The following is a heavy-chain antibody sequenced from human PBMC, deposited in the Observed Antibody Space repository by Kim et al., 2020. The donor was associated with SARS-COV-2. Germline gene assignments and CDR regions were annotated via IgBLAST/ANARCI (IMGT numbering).Heavy chain of an antibody. CDR1: GFTVSSNY. J-gene: IGHJ6*02. CDR2: IYSGGST. V-gene: IGHV3-53*01. D-gene: IGHD5-18*01. Sequence: GGSLRLSCAASGFTVSSNYMSWVRQAPGKGLEWVSVIYSGGSTYYADSVKGRFTISRDNSKNTLYLQMNSLRAEDTAVYYCARVEQLWLRVRYYSGMDVWGQGTTVTVSS. CDR3: ARVEQLWLRVRYYSGMDV.